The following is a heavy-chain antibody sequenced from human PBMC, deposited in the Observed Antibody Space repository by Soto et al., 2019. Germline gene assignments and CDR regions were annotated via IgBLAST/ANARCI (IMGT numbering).Heavy chain of an antibody. CDR1: GGSFSGYY. D-gene: IGHD3-3*01. Sequence: TSETLSLTCGVYGGSFSGYYWSWIRQPPGKGLEWIGEINHSGSTNYNPSLKGRVTISVETSKNQFSLKLSSVTAADTAVYYCARRGFWSGYYNYWRPGTGVTV. CDR2: INHSGST. CDR3: ARRGFWSGYYNY. J-gene: IGHJ4*02. V-gene: IGHV4-34*01.